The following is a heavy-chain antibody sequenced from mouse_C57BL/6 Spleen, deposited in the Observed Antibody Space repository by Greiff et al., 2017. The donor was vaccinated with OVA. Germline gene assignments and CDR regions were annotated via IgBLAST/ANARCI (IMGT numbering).Heavy chain of an antibody. CDR3: ARQAPLGSCYIYYAMDY. CDR1: GYAFRSYW. J-gene: IGHJ4*01. D-gene: IGHD1-1*01. Sequence: VQLQQSGAELVKPGASVKISCKASGYAFRSYWMNWVKQRPGKGLEWIGQIYPGDGDTNYNGKFKGKATLTADKSSSTAYMPRSSLTSGDSAVYYGARQAPLGSCYIYYAMDYWGQGTSVTVSS. V-gene: IGHV1-80*01. CDR2: IYPGDGDT.